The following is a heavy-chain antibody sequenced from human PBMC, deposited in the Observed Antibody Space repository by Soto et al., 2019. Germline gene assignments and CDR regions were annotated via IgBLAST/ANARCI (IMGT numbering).Heavy chain of an antibody. CDR3: ANSRYYYDSSPHDH. J-gene: IGHJ4*02. CDR1: GFDFEDYA. D-gene: IGHD3-22*01. Sequence: PGGSLRLSCAAAGFDFEDYAMHWVRQVPGKGLEWVSLTNSDGTDSYYMDSVKGRFTIARDNAKSTLYLHMVRLRPEDAALYFTANSRYYYDSSPHDHWGQGTLVTVSS. CDR2: TNSDGTDS. V-gene: IGHV3-43D*04.